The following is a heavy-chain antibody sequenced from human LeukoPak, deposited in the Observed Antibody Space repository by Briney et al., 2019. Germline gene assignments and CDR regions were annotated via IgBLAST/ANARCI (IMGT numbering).Heavy chain of an antibody. CDR2: INHSGST. CDR1: GGSFSGYY. D-gene: IGHD6-13*01. CDR3: ARGGNIAAAGTAHFDY. J-gene: IGHJ4*02. V-gene: IGHV4-34*01. Sequence: SETLSLTCAVYGGSFSGYYWSWIRQPPGKGLEWIGEINHSGSTNYNPSLKSRVTISVDTSKNQFSLKLSSVTAADTAVYYCARGGNIAAAGTAHFDYWGQGTLVTVSS.